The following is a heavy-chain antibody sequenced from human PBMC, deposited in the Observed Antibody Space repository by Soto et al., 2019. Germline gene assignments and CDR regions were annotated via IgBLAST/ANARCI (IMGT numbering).Heavy chain of an antibody. CDR1: GGSISGHY. V-gene: IGHV4-59*11. Sequence: QVQRQESGPGLVTPSETLSLTCTVSGGSISGHYWSWIRQPPGQGLEWIGYIYYSGSTNYNPSLKSRVTISIDTSKNQFSLKLSSVTAADTAVYSCERTVVDFDFDFWGQGTLVTVSS. CDR2: IYYSGST. CDR3: ERTVVDFDFDF. D-gene: IGHD3-3*01. J-gene: IGHJ4*02.